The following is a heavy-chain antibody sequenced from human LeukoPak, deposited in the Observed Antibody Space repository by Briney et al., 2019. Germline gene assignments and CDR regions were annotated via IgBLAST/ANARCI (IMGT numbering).Heavy chain of an antibody. D-gene: IGHD5-18*01. CDR2: IKQDGSEK. Sequence: GGSLRLSCAASGFTFSSYWMSWVRQAPGKGLEWVANIKQDGSEKYYVDSVKGRFTISGDNAKNSLYLQMNSLRAEDTAVYYCARGQRGAYYYGMDVWGQGTTVTVSS. CDR1: GFTFSSYW. V-gene: IGHV3-7*03. CDR3: ARGQRGAYYYGMDV. J-gene: IGHJ6*02.